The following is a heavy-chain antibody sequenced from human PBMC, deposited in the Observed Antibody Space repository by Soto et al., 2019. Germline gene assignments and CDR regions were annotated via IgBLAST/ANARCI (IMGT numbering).Heavy chain of an antibody. CDR3: ARGEGYSSGWADAFDI. Sequence: TLSLTCAVSGGSISSGGYSWSWIRQPPGKGLERIGYIYHSGSTYYNPSLKSRVTISVDRSKNQFSLKLSSVTAADTAVYYCARGEGYSSGWADAFDIWGQGTMVTVSS. D-gene: IGHD6-19*01. CDR2: IYHSGST. V-gene: IGHV4-30-2*01. CDR1: GGSISSGGYS. J-gene: IGHJ3*02.